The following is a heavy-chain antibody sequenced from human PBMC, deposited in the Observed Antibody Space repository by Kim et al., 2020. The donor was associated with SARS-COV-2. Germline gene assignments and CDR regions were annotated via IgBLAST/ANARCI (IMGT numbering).Heavy chain of an antibody. D-gene: IGHD4-17*01. Sequence: SVKVSCKASGGTFSSYAISWVRQAPGQGLEWMGGIIPIFGTANYAQKFQGRVTITADKSTSTAYMELSSLRSEDTAVYYCAGNYGDSRNYYYYGMDVWGQGTTVTGSS. CDR1: GGTFSSYA. V-gene: IGHV1-69*06. CDR2: IIPIFGTA. CDR3: AGNYGDSRNYYYYGMDV. J-gene: IGHJ6*02.